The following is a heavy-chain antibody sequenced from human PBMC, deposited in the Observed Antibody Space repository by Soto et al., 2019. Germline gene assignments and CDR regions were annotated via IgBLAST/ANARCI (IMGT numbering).Heavy chain of an antibody. CDR2: INPNSGGT. CDR3: ARDHGGYCSSTSCQLDYYYYYGMDV. J-gene: IGHJ6*02. V-gene: IGHV1-2*04. Sequence: ASVKVSCKASGYTFTGYYMHWVRQAPGQGLEWMGWINPNSGGTNYAQKFQGWVTMTRDTSISTAYMELSRLRSDDTAVYYCARDHGGYCSSTSCQLDYYYYYGMDVWGQVTTVPASS. D-gene: IGHD2-2*01. CDR1: GYTFTGYY.